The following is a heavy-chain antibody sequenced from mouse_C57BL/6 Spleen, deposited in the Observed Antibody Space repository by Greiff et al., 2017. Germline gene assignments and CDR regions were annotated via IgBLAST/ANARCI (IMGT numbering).Heavy chain of an antibody. CDR2: IYPGDGDT. CDR3: ARPLSWEALFAY. D-gene: IGHD4-1*01. V-gene: IGHV1-82*01. CDR1: GYAFSSSW. J-gene: IGHJ3*01. Sequence: VQLQQSGPELVKPGASVKISCKASGYAFSSSWMNWVKQRPGKGLEWIGRIYPGDGDTNYNGKFKGKATLTADKSSSTAYMQLSSLTSEDSAVYFGARPLSWEALFAYWGQGTLVTVSA.